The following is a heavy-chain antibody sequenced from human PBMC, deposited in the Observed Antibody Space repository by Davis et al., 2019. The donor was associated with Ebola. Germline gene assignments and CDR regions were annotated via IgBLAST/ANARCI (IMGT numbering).Heavy chain of an antibody. D-gene: IGHD5-24*01. V-gene: IGHV3-9*01. CDR1: GFTFSSYS. J-gene: IGHJ4*02. CDR2: ISWNSGSV. Sequence: SLKISCAASGFTFSSYSMNWVRQAPGKGLEWVSGISWNSGSVGYADSVKGRFTISRDNAKNSLYLQMNSLRAEDTAFYYCASHGPLDYWGQGTLVTVSS. CDR3: ASHGPLDY.